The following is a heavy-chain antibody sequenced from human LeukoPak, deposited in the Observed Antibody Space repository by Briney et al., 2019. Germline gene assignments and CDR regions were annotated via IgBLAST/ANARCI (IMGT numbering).Heavy chain of an antibody. D-gene: IGHD2-2*01. V-gene: IGHV3-30*02. CDR3: AKGQYIVVVPAARRGFDY. Sequence: GGSLRLSCAASGFTFSSYGMHWVRQAPGKGLEWVAFIRYDGSNKYYADSVKGRFNISRDNSKNTLYLQMNSLRAEDTAVYYCAKGQYIVVVPAARRGFDYWGQGTLVTVSS. J-gene: IGHJ4*02. CDR1: GFTFSSYG. CDR2: IRYDGSNK.